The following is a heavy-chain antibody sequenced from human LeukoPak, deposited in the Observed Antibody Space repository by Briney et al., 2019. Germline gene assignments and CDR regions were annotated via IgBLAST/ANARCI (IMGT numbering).Heavy chain of an antibody. Sequence: SETLSLICTVSGGSISSYYWSWIRQPPGKGLEWIGYIYYSGSTNYNPSLKSRVTISVDTSKNQFSLKLSSVTAADTAVYYCARSDPGWFQTTRAVAFDIWGQGTMVTVSS. J-gene: IGHJ3*02. V-gene: IGHV4-59*01. D-gene: IGHD3-10*01. CDR1: GGSISSYY. CDR3: ARSDPGWFQTTRAVAFDI. CDR2: IYYSGST.